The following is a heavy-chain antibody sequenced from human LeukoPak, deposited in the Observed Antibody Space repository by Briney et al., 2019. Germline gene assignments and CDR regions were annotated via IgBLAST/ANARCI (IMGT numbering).Heavy chain of an antibody. Sequence: GGSLRLSCAASGFTFSSYAMSWVRQAPGKGLEWVSAISGSGGSTYYADSVKGRFTISRDNSKNTLYLQMNSLRAEDTSVYYCTRDDVLCTSINCYVPYGMDVWGQGTTVSVSS. D-gene: IGHD2-2*01. V-gene: IGHV3-23*01. CDR1: GFTFSSYA. CDR3: TRDDVLCTSINCYVPYGMDV. CDR2: ISGSGGST. J-gene: IGHJ6*02.